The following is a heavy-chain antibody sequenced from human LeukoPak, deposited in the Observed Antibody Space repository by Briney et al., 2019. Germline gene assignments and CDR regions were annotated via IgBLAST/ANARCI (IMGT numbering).Heavy chain of an antibody. CDR1: GNTFSGSY. D-gene: IGHD1-26*01. CDR2: INPNIGGT. Sequence: GASVKVSCKASGNTFSGSYMHWVRQAPGQGLEWMGWINPNIGGTNYAQKFQGRVTMTWDTSIRTAYMELSRLRSDDTAVYYCARDPLVGATGIIDYWGQGTLVTVSS. CDR3: ARDPLVGATGIIDY. V-gene: IGHV1-2*02. J-gene: IGHJ4*02.